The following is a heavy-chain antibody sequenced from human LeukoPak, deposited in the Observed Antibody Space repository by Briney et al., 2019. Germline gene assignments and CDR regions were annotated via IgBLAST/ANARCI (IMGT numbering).Heavy chain of an antibody. CDR3: AISGSYYLPSENFFFDY. J-gene: IGHJ4*02. Sequence: ASVKVSCKASGYTFTSYDINWVRQAPGQGLEWMGWISAYNGNTNYAQKLQGRVTMTTDTSTSTAYMELRSLRSDDTAVYYCAISGSYYLPSENFFFDYWGQGTLVTVSS. D-gene: IGHD3-10*01. CDR2: ISAYNGNT. CDR1: GYTFTSYD. V-gene: IGHV1-18*01.